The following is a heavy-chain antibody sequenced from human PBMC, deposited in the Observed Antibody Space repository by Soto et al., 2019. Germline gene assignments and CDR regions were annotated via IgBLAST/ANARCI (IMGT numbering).Heavy chain of an antibody. J-gene: IGHJ4*02. CDR2: RSYSGDAI. CDR3: ANDAGTTSGWHYLDY. V-gene: IGHV3-23*01. Sequence: PVGSLRLSCLASGFTFRTLALGWVRQDPGQGLEGVSVRSYSGDAIYYTDSVKGRITISRENSDNAQYLQMRHLRAQDTAVYYFANDAGTTSGWHYLDYWGQGALVTVST. CDR1: GFTFRTLA. D-gene: IGHD6-19*01.